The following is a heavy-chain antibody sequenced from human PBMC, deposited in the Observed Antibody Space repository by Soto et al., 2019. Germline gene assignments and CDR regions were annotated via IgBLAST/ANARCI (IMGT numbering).Heavy chain of an antibody. CDR3: AREVGYSSLVDY. Sequence: QVQLQESGPGLVKPSQTLSLTCTVSGGSISSGGYYWSWIRQHPGKGLEWIGYIYYSGSTYYNPYLKSRVTISVDTSKNQFSLKLSSVTAADTAVYYCAREVGYSSLVDYWGQGTLVTVSS. D-gene: IGHD6-13*01. CDR1: GGSISSGGYY. J-gene: IGHJ4*02. CDR2: IYYSGST. V-gene: IGHV4-31*03.